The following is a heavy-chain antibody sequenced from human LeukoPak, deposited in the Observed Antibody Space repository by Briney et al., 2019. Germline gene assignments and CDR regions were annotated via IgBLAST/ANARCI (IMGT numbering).Heavy chain of an antibody. D-gene: IGHD4-17*01. CDR3: AKDATDGDYVFDY. Sequence: GGSLRLSCAASGFTFSSYGMHWVRQAPGKGLEWVAVISYDGSNKYYADSVKGRFTISRDKSKNTLYLQMNSLRAEDTAVYYCAKDATDGDYVFDYWGQGTLVTVSS. CDR2: ISYDGSNK. CDR1: GFTFSSYG. J-gene: IGHJ4*02. V-gene: IGHV3-30*18.